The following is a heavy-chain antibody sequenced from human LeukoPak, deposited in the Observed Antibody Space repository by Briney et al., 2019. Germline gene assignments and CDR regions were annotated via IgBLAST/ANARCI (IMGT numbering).Heavy chain of an antibody. CDR1: GFTFSSYW. Sequence: GGSLRLSCAASGFTFSSYWMHWVRQAPGKGLEWVSVIYSGGSTYYADSVKGRFTISRDNSKNTLYLQMNSLRAEDTAVYYCARASSGWYGEIDYWGQGTLVTVSS. V-gene: IGHV3-53*01. CDR3: ARASSGWYGEIDY. J-gene: IGHJ4*02. D-gene: IGHD6-19*01. CDR2: IYSGGST.